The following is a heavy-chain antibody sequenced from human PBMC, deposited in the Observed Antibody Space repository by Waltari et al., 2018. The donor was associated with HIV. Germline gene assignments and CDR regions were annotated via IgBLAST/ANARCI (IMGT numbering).Heavy chain of an antibody. J-gene: IGHJ4*02. CDR3: ARDSSPILAASDY. CDR1: GGPINSSSYY. V-gene: IGHV4-39*07. D-gene: IGHD6-6*01. Sequence: QLQLQESGPGLVKPSETLSLTCTVSGGPINSSSYYWGWIRQPPGKGLEWIGSIYYRGSTYRKRSCKRRITISVDTSRNRSSLKLRSETAADTAVYYCARDSSPILAASDYWGQGTLVTVGS. CDR2: IYYRGST.